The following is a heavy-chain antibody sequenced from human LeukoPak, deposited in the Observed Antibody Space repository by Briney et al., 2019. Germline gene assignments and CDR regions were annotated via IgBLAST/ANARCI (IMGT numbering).Heavy chain of an antibody. Sequence: PGGSLRLSCAASRFIFSTYAMSWVRQAPGRGLEWVSTVSDSGGSTYYADSVKGRFTISRDNSKSTLYLQMNSLRAEDTAVYYCAKSHSVAQRGYFDYWGQGTLVTVSS. D-gene: IGHD2-15*01. CDR2: VSDSGGST. CDR3: AKSHSVAQRGYFDY. J-gene: IGHJ4*02. CDR1: RFIFSTYA. V-gene: IGHV3-23*01.